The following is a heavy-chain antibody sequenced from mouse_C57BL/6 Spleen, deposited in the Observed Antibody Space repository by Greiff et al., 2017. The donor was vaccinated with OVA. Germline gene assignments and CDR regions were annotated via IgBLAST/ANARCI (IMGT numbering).Heavy chain of an antibody. CDR3: TRSGSSISYYFDY. Sequence: QVQLQPSGAELVRPGASVTLSCKASGYTFTAYEMHWVKQTPVHGLEWIGAIDPETGGTAYNQKFKGKAILTADKSSSTAYMELRSLTSEDSAVYYCTRSGSSISYYFDYWGQGTTLTVSS. D-gene: IGHD1-1*01. V-gene: IGHV1-15*01. CDR1: GYTFTAYE. J-gene: IGHJ2*01. CDR2: IDPETGGT.